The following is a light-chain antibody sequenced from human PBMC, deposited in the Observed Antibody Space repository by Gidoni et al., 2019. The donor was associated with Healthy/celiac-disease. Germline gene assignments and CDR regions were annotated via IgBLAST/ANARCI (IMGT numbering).Light chain of an antibody. J-gene: IGKJ2*01. CDR2: AAS. V-gene: IGKV1-39*01. CDR1: QTIDIY. CDR3: QQSYITPYT. Sequence: DIHMTPAPSPLSASVGDRVTITCRASQTIDIYLNWYQQKPGKAPNLLIYAASSLQSGVPSRFSGSGSGTDFTLTINSLQPEDFATYYCQQSYITPYTFGQGTKLEIK.